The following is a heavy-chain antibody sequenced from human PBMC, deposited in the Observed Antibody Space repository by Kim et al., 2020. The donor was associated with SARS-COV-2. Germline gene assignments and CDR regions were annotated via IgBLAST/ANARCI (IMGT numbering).Heavy chain of an antibody. V-gene: IGHV4-34*01. CDR1: CWSFSGYY. CDR2: INHSGTT. D-gene: IGHD1-1*01. CDR3: ARGQMSSTWHL. J-gene: IGHJ5*02. Sequence: SETLSLTCSVYCWSFSGYYLSWILQPPGKGLECIGEINHSGTTNYNPSLKSRVTISIYTSNNRFSLTVPSLPASYTAVYYCARGQMSSTWHLWGQWTLGT.